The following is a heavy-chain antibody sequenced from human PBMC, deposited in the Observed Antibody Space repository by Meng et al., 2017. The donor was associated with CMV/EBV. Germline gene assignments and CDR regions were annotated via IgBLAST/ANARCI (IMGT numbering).Heavy chain of an antibody. CDR3: ARLQRRFYDFASDYYRAYSWFDA. Sequence: ASVKVSCKPSGSAGMGWVRQIPGQGPERMGSRTARNGNTKYSQKYPGRLSITRETSTNKAKMELRSLRYDDSAVDYCARLQRRFYDFASDYYRAYSWFDAWGQGTLVTVSS. CDR2: RTARNGNT. V-gene: IGHV1-18*01. J-gene: IGHJ5*02. D-gene: IGHD3-3*01. CDR1: GSAG.